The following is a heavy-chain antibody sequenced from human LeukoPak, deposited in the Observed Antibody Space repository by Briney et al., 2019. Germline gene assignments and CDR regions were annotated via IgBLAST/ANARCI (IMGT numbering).Heavy chain of an antibody. J-gene: IGHJ4*02. V-gene: IGHV1-69*04. Sequence: ASVKVSCKASGGTFSSYAISWVRQAPGQGLEWMGRIIPILGIANYAQKFQGRVTITADKSTSTAYMELSSLRSEDTAVYYCAIIPDSSSWLHSDYWGQGTLVTVSS. CDR2: IIPILGIA. D-gene: IGHD6-13*01. CDR3: AIIPDSSSWLHSDY. CDR1: GGTFSSYA.